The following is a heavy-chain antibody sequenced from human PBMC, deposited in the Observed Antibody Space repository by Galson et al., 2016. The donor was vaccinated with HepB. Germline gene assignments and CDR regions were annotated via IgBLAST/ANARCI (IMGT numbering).Heavy chain of an antibody. J-gene: IGHJ5*02. Sequence: ETLSLTCGVSGGSFNVYYWSWIRPPPGKGLEWIGDGNHSGATKYNPTLKSRVTISADTPKNQFSLKLTSMTAADTAVYYCGGGVVAAKNWFDPWGQGTRVTVSS. D-gene: IGHD2-15*01. CDR1: GGSFNVYY. V-gene: IGHV4-34*03. CDR2: GNHSGAT. CDR3: GGGVVAAKNWFDP.